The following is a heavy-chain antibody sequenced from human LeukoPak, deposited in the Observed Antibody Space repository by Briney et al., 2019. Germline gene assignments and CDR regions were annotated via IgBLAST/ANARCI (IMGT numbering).Heavy chain of an antibody. Sequence: PSETLSLTCTVSGGSISSYYWSWIRQPPGKGLEWIGYIYYSGSTNYNPSLKSRVTISVDTSKNQFSLKLSSVTAADTAVYYCASLLEDIVVVPAARTTVTRGDAFDIWGQGTMVTVSS. D-gene: IGHD2-2*01. J-gene: IGHJ3*02. CDR1: GGSISSYY. CDR3: ASLLEDIVVVPAARTTVTRGDAFDI. CDR2: IYYSGST. V-gene: IGHV4-59*12.